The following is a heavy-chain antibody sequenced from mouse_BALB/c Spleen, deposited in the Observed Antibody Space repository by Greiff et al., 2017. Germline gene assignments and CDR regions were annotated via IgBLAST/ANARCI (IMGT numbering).Heavy chain of an antibody. D-gene: IGHD1-2*01. CDR3: TRAGEGFITTATATSYWYFDV. J-gene: IGHJ1*01. CDR2: IYPGNSDT. CDR1: GYTFTSYW. Sequence: EVQLQQSGTVLARPGASVKMSCKASGYTFTSYWMHWVKQRPGQGLEWIGAIYPGNSDTSYNQKFKGKAKLTAVTSTSTAYMELSSLTNEDSAVYCCTRAGEGFITTATATSYWYFDVWGAGTTVTVSS. V-gene: IGHV1-5*01.